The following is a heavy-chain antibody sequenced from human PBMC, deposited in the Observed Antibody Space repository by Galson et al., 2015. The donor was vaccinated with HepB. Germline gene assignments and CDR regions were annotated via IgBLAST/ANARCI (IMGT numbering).Heavy chain of an antibody. D-gene: IGHD4-23*01. J-gene: IGHJ5*02. CDR2: IQNDESSK. Sequence: SLRLSCAASGFTFSRYGMHWVRQAPGKGLEWVSFIQNDESSKTYADPVKGRFTISRDNSKNTLFLQMNSLRAEDTALYYCAKDVSGNSGAWGQGTLVTVSS. V-gene: IGHV3-30*02. CDR3: AKDVSGNSGA. CDR1: GFTFSRYG.